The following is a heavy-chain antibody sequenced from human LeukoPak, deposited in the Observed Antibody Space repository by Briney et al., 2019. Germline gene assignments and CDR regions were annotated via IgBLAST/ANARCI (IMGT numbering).Heavy chain of an antibody. V-gene: IGHV3-20*04. CDR3: ARDRGHRSGWRELNWYIDL. Sequence: GGSLRLSCAASGFTFDDYGMSWVRQAPGKGLEWVSRINWDGGSTGYADSVKGRFTISRDNSKNTLYLQMNSLRAEDTAVYYCARDRGHRSGWRELNWYIDLWGRGTLVTVSS. J-gene: IGHJ2*01. D-gene: IGHD6-19*01. CDR2: INWDGGST. CDR1: GFTFDDYG.